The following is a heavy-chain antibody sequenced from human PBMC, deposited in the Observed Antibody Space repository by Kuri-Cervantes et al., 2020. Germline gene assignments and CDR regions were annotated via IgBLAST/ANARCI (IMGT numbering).Heavy chain of an antibody. J-gene: IGHJ5*02. CDR2: IYYSGST. V-gene: IGHV4-39*07. Sequence: SETLSPTCTVSGGSISSSIYYCGWIRQPPGKGLAWIGSIYYSGSTYYNPSLKSRVTITVDTSKNKFSLELSSVTSADTAVYYCARVGYYDSSGDIWFDPWGQGTLVTVSS. CDR3: ARVGYYDSSGDIWFDP. D-gene: IGHD3-22*01. CDR1: GGSISSSIYY.